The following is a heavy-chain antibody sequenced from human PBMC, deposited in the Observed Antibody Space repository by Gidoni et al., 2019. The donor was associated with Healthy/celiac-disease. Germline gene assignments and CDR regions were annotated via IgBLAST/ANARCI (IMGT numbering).Heavy chain of an antibody. D-gene: IGHD3-10*01. Sequence: QVQLVQSGSEVKKPGASVKVSCKASGYTFTSYGISWVRQAPGQGLEWMGWISAYNGNTNYAQKLQGRVTMTTDTSTSTAYMELRSLRSDDTAVYYCARVLAYYGSGSYSPGADWGQGTLVTVSS. J-gene: IGHJ4*02. CDR3: ARVLAYYGSGSYSPGAD. CDR1: GYTFTSYG. CDR2: ISAYNGNT. V-gene: IGHV1-18*04.